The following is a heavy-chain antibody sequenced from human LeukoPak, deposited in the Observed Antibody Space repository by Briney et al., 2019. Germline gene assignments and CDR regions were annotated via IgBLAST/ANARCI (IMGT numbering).Heavy chain of an antibody. CDR1: GYSFTTYW. Sequence: GESLKISCKGSGYSFTTYWIGWVRQMPGKGLEWMGIIYPGDSDTRYSPSFQGQVTISADKSISTAYLQWSSLKASDTAMYYCARTYYDYVWGSYRYGLDYWGQGTLVTVSS. J-gene: IGHJ4*02. D-gene: IGHD3-16*02. V-gene: IGHV5-51*01. CDR3: ARTYYDYVWGSYRYGLDY. CDR2: IYPGDSDT.